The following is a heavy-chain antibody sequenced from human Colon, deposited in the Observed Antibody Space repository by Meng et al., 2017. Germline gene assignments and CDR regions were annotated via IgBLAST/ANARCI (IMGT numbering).Heavy chain of an antibody. CDR2: ISSSGGTI. J-gene: IGHJ4*02. V-gene: IGHV3-48*03. Sequence: GESLKISCAASGFTFSSYEMNWVRQAPGKGLEWVSYISSSGGTIYYADSVKGRFTISRDNAKKSMYLQMNSLRAEDTAVYYCARDDYSGSSGLGYWGQGTLVTVSS. CDR1: GFTFSSYE. D-gene: IGHD3-22*01. CDR3: ARDDYSGSSGLGY.